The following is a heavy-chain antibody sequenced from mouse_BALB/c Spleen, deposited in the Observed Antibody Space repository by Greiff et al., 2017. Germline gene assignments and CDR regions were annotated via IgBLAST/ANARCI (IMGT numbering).Heavy chain of an antibody. J-gene: IGHJ1*01. D-gene: IGHD2-14*01. CDR2: ISNGGGST. V-gene: IGHV5-12-2*01. Sequence: EVKLMESGGGLVQPGGSLKLSCAASGFTFSSYTMSWVRQTPEKRLEWVAYISNGGGSTYYPDTVKGRFTISRDNAKNTLYLQMSSLKSEDTAMYYCARREVRLYFDVWGAGTTVTVSS. CDR3: ARREVRLYFDV. CDR1: GFTFSSYT.